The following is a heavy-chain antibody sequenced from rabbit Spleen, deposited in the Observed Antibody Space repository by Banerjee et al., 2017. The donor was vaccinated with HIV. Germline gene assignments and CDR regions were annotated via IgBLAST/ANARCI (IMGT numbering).Heavy chain of an antibody. V-gene: IGHV1S40*01. CDR3: ARWTGSTYYSL. CDR1: GFSFSDRDV. D-gene: IGHD8-1*01. Sequence: QSLEESGGGLVQPEGSLTLTCKASGFSFSDRDVMCWVRQAPGKGLQWIACINASTGKPVYATWASGRFTISRTSSTTVTLQMTSLTAADTATYFCARWTGSTYYSLWGPGTLVTVS. J-gene: IGHJ4*01. CDR2: INASTGKP.